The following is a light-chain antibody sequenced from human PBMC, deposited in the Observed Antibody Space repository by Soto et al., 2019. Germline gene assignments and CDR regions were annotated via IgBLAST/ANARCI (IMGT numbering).Light chain of an antibody. CDR3: QSYDSSLSGPYVV. CDR1: SSNIGAGYD. Sequence: QSVLTQPPSVSGAPGQRVTISCTGSSSNIGAGYDVHWYQQLPGTAPKLLIYGNSNRPSGVPDRFSGSKSGTSASRAITGLQAEDEADYYCQSYDSSLSGPYVVFGGGTKLTVL. V-gene: IGLV1-40*01. CDR2: GNS. J-gene: IGLJ2*01.